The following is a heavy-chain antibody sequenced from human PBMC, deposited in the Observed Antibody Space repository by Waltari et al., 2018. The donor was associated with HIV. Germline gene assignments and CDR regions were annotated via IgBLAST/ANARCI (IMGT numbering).Heavy chain of an antibody. J-gene: IGHJ6*02. Sequence: EVHLEQSGAEVKKPGESLKISCKASGYTFTSYWIGWVRQMPGKGLEWMGIIYPCDSDTRYSPSFQGQVTISADKSITTVYLQWSTLKASDNAIYYCARHVRVLQPTVAIGGMDVWGQGTSVTVSS. CDR2: IYPCDSDT. CDR1: GYTFTSYW. CDR3: ARHVRVLQPTVAIGGMDV. D-gene: IGHD2-21*01. V-gene: IGHV5-51*01.